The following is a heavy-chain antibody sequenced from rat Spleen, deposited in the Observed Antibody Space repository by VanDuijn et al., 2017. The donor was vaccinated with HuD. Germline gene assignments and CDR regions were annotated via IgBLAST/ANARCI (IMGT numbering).Heavy chain of an antibody. CDR2: IWGDGSP. V-gene: IGHV2-1*01. CDR1: GFSLTSNS. CDR3: ARGMDA. J-gene: IGHJ4*01. Sequence: QVQLKESGPGLVQPSQTLSLTCTVSGFSLTSNSVHWVRQPPGKGLEWMGGIWGDGSPDYNTAIKSRLSISRDPSKSQVFLKMNSLQTEDTAMYICARGMDAWGQGASVTVSS.